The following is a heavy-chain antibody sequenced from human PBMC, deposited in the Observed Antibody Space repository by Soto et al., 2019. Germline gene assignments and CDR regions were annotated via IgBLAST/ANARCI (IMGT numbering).Heavy chain of an antibody. J-gene: IGHJ5*02. CDR3: ARDRGAAGRNWFDP. D-gene: IGHD6-13*01. CDR2: INPNSGGT. Sequence: ASVKVSCKASGYTFTGYYMHWVRQCPGQGLEWMGWINPNSGGTNYAQKFQGRVTMTRDTSISTAYMELSRLRSDDTAVYYCARDRGAAGRNWFDPWGQGTLVTVSS. CDR1: GYTFTGYY. V-gene: IGHV1-2*02.